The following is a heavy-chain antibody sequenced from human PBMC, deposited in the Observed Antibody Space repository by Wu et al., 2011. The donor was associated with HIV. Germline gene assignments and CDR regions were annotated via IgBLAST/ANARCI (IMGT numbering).Heavy chain of an antibody. CDR1: GYTFINYY. D-gene: IGHD6-13*01. J-gene: IGHJ3*01. CDR3: ATVAGAAAGEAFDV. Sequence: LVQSGAEVQKPGASVKVSCKAFGYTFINYYVYWVRQAPGQGLEYVAWINPDNGYTKYAQKFQGWVTLTRDSSINTAYLQLARVTSDDTAVYYCATVAGAAAGEAFDVWGQGTMVTVSS. V-gene: IGHV1-2*04. CDR2: INPDNGYT.